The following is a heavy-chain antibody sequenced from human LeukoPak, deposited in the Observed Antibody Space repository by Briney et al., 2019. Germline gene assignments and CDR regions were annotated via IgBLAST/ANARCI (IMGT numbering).Heavy chain of an antibody. CDR1: GYTFTGYY. CDR2: INPNSGGT. V-gene: IGHV1-2*02. CDR3: ARSFLGYCSSTSCYDKPDY. Sequence: ASVKVSCKASGYTFTGYYMHWVRQAPGQGLEWMGWINPNSGGTNYAQKFQGRVTMTRDTSISTAYMELSRLRSDDTAVHYCARSFLGYCSSTSCYDKPDYWGQGTLVTVSS. J-gene: IGHJ4*02. D-gene: IGHD2-2*01.